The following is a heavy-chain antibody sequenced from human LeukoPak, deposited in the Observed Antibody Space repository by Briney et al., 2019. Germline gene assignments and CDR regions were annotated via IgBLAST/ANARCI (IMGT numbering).Heavy chain of an antibody. V-gene: IGHV3-53*01. D-gene: IGHD3-16*01. J-gene: IGHJ3*01. Sequence: GGSLRLSCAASGFTVSSNYMSWVRQAPGKGLEWVSVIYSGGSTYYADSVKGRFTISRDNSKDTLYLQMNSLRAEDTAVYYCAREKKGRRGDVFNFGAKGTMAPV. CDR1: GFTVSSNY. CDR3: AREKKGRRGDVFNF. CDR2: IYSGGST.